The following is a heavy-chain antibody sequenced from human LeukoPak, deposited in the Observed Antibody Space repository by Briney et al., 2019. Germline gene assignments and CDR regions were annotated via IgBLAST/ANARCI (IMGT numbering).Heavy chain of an antibody. CDR3: ARQTEGELRFLEWLPIDY. CDR2: IYPGDSDT. V-gene: IGHV5-51*01. CDR1: GYSFTSYW. D-gene: IGHD3-3*01. Sequence: GESLKISCQGSGYSFTSYWIGWVRQMPGKGLEWMGIIYPGDSDTRYSPSFQGQVTISADKSISTAYLQWSSLKASDTAMYYCARQTEGELRFLEWLPIDYWGQGTLVTVSS. J-gene: IGHJ4*02.